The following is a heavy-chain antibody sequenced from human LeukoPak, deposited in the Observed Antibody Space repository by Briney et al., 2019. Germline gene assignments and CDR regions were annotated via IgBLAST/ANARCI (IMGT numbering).Heavy chain of an antibody. CDR2: ISGNGGST. CDR1: GFTFSSYA. CDR3: VKSSGWQTENDAFDI. V-gene: IGHV3-64D*06. Sequence: PGGSLRLSCSASGFTFSSYAMHWVRQAPGKGLEYVSAISGNGGSTYYADSVKGRFTISRDNSKNTLYLQMSSLRAEDTAVYYCVKSSGWQTENDAFDIWGQGTMVTVSS. D-gene: IGHD6-19*01. J-gene: IGHJ3*02.